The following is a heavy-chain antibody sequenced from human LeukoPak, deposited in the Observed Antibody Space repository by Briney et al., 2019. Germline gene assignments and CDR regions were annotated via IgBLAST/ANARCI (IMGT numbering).Heavy chain of an antibody. CDR1: GGSLSSGDYY. CDR2: ISHSGGT. CDR3: ARQDNDYPYYFDY. V-gene: IGHV4-30-4*01. J-gene: IGHJ4*02. D-gene: IGHD4-11*01. Sequence: SETLSFTCTVSGGSLSSGDYYWSLIRQPPRKGQEWIGYISHSGGTYYNPSLQSRLTISVDTSKNQFSLKLNSVTAADTAVYYCARQDNDYPYYFDYWGQGTLVTVSS.